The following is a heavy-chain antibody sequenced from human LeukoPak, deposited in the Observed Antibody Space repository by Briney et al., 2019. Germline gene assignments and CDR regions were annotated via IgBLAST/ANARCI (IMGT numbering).Heavy chain of an antibody. J-gene: IGHJ5*02. D-gene: IGHD6-19*01. V-gene: IGHV1-18*01. CDR1: GGTFSSYA. CDR3: AHSRQWPPVGWFDP. Sequence: ASVKVSCKASGGTFSSYAISWVRQAPGQGLEWMGWISAYNGNTNYAQKLQGRVTMTTDTSTSTAYMELRSLRSDDTAVYYCAHSRQWPPVGWFDPWGQGTLVTVSS. CDR2: ISAYNGNT.